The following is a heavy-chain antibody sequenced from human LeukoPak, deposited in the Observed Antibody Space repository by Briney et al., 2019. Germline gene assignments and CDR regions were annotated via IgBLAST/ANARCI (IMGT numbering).Heavy chain of an antibody. D-gene: IGHD3-3*01. Sequence: ASVKVSCKASGYTFTNYGISWVRQAPGQGLEWMGWISIYNGNTDYAQKLRGRVTMTTDTSTSTAYMELRSLRSDDPAVYSCAKIPYDFWSGYYMPDDPWGQGTLVTVSS. J-gene: IGHJ5*02. CDR1: GYTFTNYG. V-gene: IGHV1-18*01. CDR2: ISIYNGNT. CDR3: AKIPYDFWSGYYMPDDP.